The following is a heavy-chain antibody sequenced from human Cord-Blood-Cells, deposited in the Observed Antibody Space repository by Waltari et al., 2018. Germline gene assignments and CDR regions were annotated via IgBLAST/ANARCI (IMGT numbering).Heavy chain of an antibody. J-gene: IGHJ4*02. D-gene: IGHD1-26*01. CDR2: INAGNGNA. Sequence: QVQLVQSGAEVKKPGASVKVSCKASGYTFTRYALHWVRQAPRQRLEGMGWINAGNGNAKYSQKFQGRVTITRDTSASTAYRELSSLRSDDTAVYYCARVIGSYYYFDCWGQGTLVTVSS. V-gene: IGHV1-3*01. CDR1: GYTFTRYA. CDR3: ARVIGSYYYFDC.